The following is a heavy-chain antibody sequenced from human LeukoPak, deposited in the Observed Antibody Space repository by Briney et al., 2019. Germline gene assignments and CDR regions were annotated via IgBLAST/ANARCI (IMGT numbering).Heavy chain of an antibody. CDR1: GFTFSSYA. CDR3: AKAGGYYYYTDY. J-gene: IGHJ4*02. Sequence: HAGGSLRLSCAASGFTFSSYAMSWVRQAPGKGLEWVSAISGSGGSTYYADSVKGRFTISRDNSKNTLYLQMNSLRAEDTAVYYCAKAGGYYYYTDYWGQGTLVTVSS. D-gene: IGHD3-22*01. V-gene: IGHV3-23*01. CDR2: ISGSGGST.